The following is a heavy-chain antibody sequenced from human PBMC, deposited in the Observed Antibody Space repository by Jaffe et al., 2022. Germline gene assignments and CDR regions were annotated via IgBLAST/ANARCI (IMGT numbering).Heavy chain of an antibody. D-gene: IGHD6-13*01. J-gene: IGHJ4*02. CDR1: GYSISSGYY. CDR2: IYHSGST. Sequence: QVQLQESGPGLVKPSETLSLTCAVSGYSISSGYYWGWIRQPPGKGLEWIGSIYHSGSTYYNPSLKSRVTISVDTSKNQFSLKLSSVTAADTAVYYCARGSSTGYSSSWYYFDYWGQGTLVTVSS. CDR3: ARGSSTGYSSSWYYFDY. V-gene: IGHV4-38-2*01.